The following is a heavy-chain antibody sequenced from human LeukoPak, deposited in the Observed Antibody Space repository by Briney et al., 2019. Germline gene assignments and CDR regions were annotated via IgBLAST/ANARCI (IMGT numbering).Heavy chain of an antibody. D-gene: IGHD1-26*01. CDR1: GYTFTSYD. J-gene: IGHJ6*02. V-gene: IGHV1-18*01. Sequence: GASVKVSCKASGYTFTSYDINWVRQATGQGLEWMGWISAYNGNTNYAQKLQGRVTMTTDTSTSTAYMELRSLRSDDTAVYYCARDGSPVGATNRRGMDVWGQGTTVTVSS. CDR2: ISAYNGNT. CDR3: ARDGSPVGATNRRGMDV.